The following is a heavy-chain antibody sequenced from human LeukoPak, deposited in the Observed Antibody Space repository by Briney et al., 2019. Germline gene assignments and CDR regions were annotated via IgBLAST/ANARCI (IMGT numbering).Heavy chain of an antibody. Sequence: NPGGSLRLSCAASGFTVSSNYMSWVRQAPGKGLEWVSVIYSGGSTYYADSVKGRFTISSDNSKNTLYLQMNSLRTEDTAVYYCASHDYGDYGDFDYWGQGTLVTVSS. CDR1: GFTVSSNY. CDR3: ASHDYGDYGDFDY. CDR2: IYSGGST. J-gene: IGHJ4*02. V-gene: IGHV3-66*04. D-gene: IGHD4-17*01.